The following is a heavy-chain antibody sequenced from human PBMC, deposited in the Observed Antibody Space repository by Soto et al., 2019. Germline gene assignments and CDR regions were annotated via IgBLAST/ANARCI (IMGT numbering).Heavy chain of an antibody. Sequence: PGGSLRLSCAASGFTFSSYGMHWVRQAPGKGLEWVAVISYDGSNKYYADSVKGRFTISRDNSKNTLYLQMNSLRAEDTAVYYCAREEDYGGYYYGMDAWGQGTTVTVSS. J-gene: IGHJ6*02. D-gene: IGHD4-17*01. CDR1: GFTFSSYG. CDR2: ISYDGSNK. CDR3: AREEDYGGYYYGMDA. V-gene: IGHV3-30*03.